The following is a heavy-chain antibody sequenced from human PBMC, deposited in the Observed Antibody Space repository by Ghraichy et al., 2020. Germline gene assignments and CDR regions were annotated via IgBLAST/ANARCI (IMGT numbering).Heavy chain of an antibody. CDR2: ISGRGDRT. Sequence: GGSLRLSCAASGFTFSSYAMNWVRQAPGKGLEWVSVISGRGDRTYYADSVKGRFTISRDNFKNTLYLQMNSLRGEDTAVYYCAPLRADQALDLDYWGQGTLVTVSS. D-gene: IGHD3/OR15-3a*01. CDR1: GFTFSSYA. CDR3: APLRADQALDLDY. J-gene: IGHJ4*02. V-gene: IGHV3-23*01.